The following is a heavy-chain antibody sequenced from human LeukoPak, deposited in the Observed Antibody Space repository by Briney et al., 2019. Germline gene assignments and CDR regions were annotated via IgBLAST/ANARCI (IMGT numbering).Heavy chain of an antibody. CDR1: GYTFTGHY. CDR3: ARDPRGTTVIFDY. V-gene: IGHV1-2*02. D-gene: IGHD4-17*01. CDR2: INPNSGGT. J-gene: IGHJ4*02. Sequence: EASVKVSCKASGYTFTGHYMHWVRQAPGQGLEWMGWINPNSGGTNYAQKFQGRVTMTRDTSTSTAYMELSRLRSDDTAVYYCARDPRGTTVIFDYWGQGTLVTVSS.